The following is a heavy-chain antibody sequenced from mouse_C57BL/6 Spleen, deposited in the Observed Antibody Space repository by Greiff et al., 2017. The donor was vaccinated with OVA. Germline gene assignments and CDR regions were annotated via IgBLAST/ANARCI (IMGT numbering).Heavy chain of an antibody. CDR1: GFNIKDYY. J-gene: IGHJ1*03. CDR3: ASLIITTVVAHWYFDV. Sequence: VHVKQSGAELVKPGASVKLSCTASGFNIKDYYMHWVKQRTEQGLEWIGRIDPEDGETKYAPKFQGKATITADTSSNTAYLQLSSLTSEDTAVYYCASLIITTVVAHWYFDVWGTGTTVTVSS. V-gene: IGHV14-2*01. CDR2: IDPEDGET. D-gene: IGHD1-1*01.